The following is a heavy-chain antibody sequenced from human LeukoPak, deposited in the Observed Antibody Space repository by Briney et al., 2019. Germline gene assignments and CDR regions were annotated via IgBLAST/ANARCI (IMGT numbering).Heavy chain of an antibody. V-gene: IGHV1-18*01. CDR1: GYTFTSYG. CDR3: ARNSDFWSGYYTSGFDY. CDR2: ISAYNGNT. D-gene: IGHD3-3*01. Sequence: EASVKVSCKASGYTFTSYGISWVRQAPGQGLEWMGWISAYNGNTNYAQKLQGRITMTTDTSTSTAYMELRSLRSDDTAVYYCARNSDFWSGYYTSGFDYWGQGTLVTVSS. J-gene: IGHJ4*02.